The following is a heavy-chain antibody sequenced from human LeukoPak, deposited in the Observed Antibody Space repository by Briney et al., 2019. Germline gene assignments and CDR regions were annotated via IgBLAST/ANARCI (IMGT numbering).Heavy chain of an antibody. Sequence: SVKVSCKASGYTFTSYGISWVRQAPGQGLEWMGGIIPIFGTANYAQKFQGRVTITTDESTSSAYMELSSLRSEDTAVYYCARASDIVVVPAAIPLFDYWGQGTLVTVSS. V-gene: IGHV1-69*05. D-gene: IGHD2-2*02. CDR3: ARASDIVVVPAAIPLFDY. J-gene: IGHJ4*02. CDR1: GYTFTSYG. CDR2: IIPIFGTA.